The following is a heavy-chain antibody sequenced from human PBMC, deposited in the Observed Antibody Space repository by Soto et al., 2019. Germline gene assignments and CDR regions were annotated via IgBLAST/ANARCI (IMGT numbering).Heavy chain of an antibody. J-gene: IGHJ6*02. CDR2: IIPIFGTA. D-gene: IGHD3-9*01. V-gene: IGHV1-69*01. CDR1: GGTFSSYA. CDR3: ARVRGYYDILTRYQPLYGMDV. Sequence: QVQLVQSGAEVKKPGSSVKVSCKASGGTFSSYAISWVRQAPGQGLEWMGGIIPIFGTANYAQKFQGRVTITADESTSTSDMELSSLRSEDTAVYYCARVRGYYDILTRYQPLYGMDVWGQGTTVTVSS.